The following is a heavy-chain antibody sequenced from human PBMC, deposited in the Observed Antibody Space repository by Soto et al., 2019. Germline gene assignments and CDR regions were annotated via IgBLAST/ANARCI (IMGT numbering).Heavy chain of an antibody. CDR2: IYPGDSDT. Sequence: PGESLKISCRGMGYSFTSYWIGWVRQMPRKGLEWMGIIYPGDSDTRYSPSIQRQVTISADKYTRTAYLQWSSLKASDTAMYYCARHPVGPQLAPGLYYSYGMDVWGQGTTVTVSS. CDR3: ARHPVGPQLAPGLYYSYGMDV. V-gene: IGHV5-51*01. D-gene: IGHD6-13*01. J-gene: IGHJ6*02. CDR1: GYSFTSYW.